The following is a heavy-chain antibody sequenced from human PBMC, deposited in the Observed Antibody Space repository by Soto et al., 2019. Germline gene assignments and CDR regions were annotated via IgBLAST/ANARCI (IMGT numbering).Heavy chain of an antibody. V-gene: IGHV4-30-4*01. J-gene: IGHJ6*02. Sequence: TSETLSLTCTVSGGSISSGDYYWSWIRQPPGKGLEWIGYIYYSGSTYYNPSLKSRVTISVDTSKNQFSLKLSSVTAADTAVYYCANWPQSMTTVTSYYYYGMDVWGQGTTVTVSS. D-gene: IGHD4-17*01. CDR2: IYYSGST. CDR3: ANWPQSMTTVTSYYYYGMDV. CDR1: GGSISSGDYY.